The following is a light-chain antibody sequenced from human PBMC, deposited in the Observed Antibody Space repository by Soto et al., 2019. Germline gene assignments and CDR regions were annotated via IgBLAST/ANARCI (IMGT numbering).Light chain of an antibody. Sequence: EIVLTQSPGTLSLSPWEIATLSCRASQSVSNNYLAWYQQKPGQAPRLLIYGASNRATGIPDRFSGSGSGTDFTLTITSLQPEDFATYYCQQSYSTFGQGTRLEIK. V-gene: IGKV3-20*01. CDR1: QSVSNNY. CDR3: QQSYST. J-gene: IGKJ5*01. CDR2: GAS.